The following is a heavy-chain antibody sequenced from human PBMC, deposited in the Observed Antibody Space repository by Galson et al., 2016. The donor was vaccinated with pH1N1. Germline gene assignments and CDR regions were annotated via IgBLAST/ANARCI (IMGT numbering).Heavy chain of an antibody. D-gene: IGHD3-16*01. J-gene: IGHJ5*02. Sequence: SVKVSCKAAGGPFTTYAITWLRQAPGQGLEWMGGINPIFDTPNYAQMFQGRLTITTDESTGTAYMELGSLTSVDTAIYYCAKDGGIGGGFDPWGQGTLVTVSS. V-gene: IGHV1-69*05. CDR3: AKDGGIGGGFDP. CDR1: GGPFTTYA. CDR2: INPIFDTP.